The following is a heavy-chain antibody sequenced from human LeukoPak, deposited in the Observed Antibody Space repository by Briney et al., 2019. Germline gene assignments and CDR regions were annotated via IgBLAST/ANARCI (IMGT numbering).Heavy chain of an antibody. J-gene: IGHJ4*02. Sequence: GGSLRLSCSASGFTFSSYWMHWVRQAPGKGLVWVSRINSDGSSTSYADSVEGRFTISRENDKTTLYLQMNSLRAEDTAVYYCARDWHSSGYGLGYWGQGTLVTVSS. CDR1: GFTFSSYW. D-gene: IGHD3-22*01. CDR3: ARDWHSSGYGLGY. V-gene: IGHV3-74*01. CDR2: INSDGSST.